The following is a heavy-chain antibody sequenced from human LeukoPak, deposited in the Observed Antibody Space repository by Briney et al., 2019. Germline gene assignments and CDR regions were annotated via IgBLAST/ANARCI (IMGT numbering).Heavy chain of an antibody. D-gene: IGHD3-22*01. CDR1: GFTFSAYA. J-gene: IGHJ4*02. CDR3: ARDWDYYDSSGIDY. V-gene: IGHV3-69-1*01. Sequence: PGGSLRLSCEASGFTFSAYAMTWVRQAPGQGLEWVSSIGSDNKPHYSESVKGRFAISRDNAKNSLYLQMNSLRDEDTAVYYCARDWDYYDSSGIDYWGQGTLVTVSS. CDR2: IGSDNKP.